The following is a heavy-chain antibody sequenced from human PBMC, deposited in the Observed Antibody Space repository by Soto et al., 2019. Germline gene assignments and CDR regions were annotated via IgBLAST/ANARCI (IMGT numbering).Heavy chain of an antibody. CDR3: VRQSYSTSSNFDY. D-gene: IGHD6-6*01. Sequence: SETLSLTCTVSGGSVSSSSYYWGWVRQPPGKGLEWIGNVYYTGSTYYTPSLESRVTISVDTSRDQFSLNVTSVTAADTAVYYCVRQSYSTSSNFDYWGQGTLVTVSS. J-gene: IGHJ4*02. CDR1: GGSVSSSSYY. CDR2: VYYTGST. V-gene: IGHV4-39*01.